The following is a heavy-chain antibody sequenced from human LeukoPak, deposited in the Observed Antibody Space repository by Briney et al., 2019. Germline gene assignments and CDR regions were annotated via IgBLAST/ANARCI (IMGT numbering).Heavy chain of an antibody. V-gene: IGHV3-30-3*01. CDR2: ISYHGNNK. Sequence: PGRSLRLSCAASGFTFSSYTTHWVRQAPGKGLVWVAVISYHGNNKYYADSVKGRFTISRDNSKNTLYLQMNSLRAEDTAVYYCVRDKGCSGGSCYSASYYYGMDVWGQGTTVTVSS. CDR1: GFTFSSYT. J-gene: IGHJ6*02. CDR3: VRDKGCSGGSCYSASYYYGMDV. D-gene: IGHD2-15*01.